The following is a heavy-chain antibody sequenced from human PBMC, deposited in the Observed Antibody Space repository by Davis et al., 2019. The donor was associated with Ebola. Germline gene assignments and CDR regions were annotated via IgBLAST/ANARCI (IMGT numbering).Heavy chain of an antibody. CDR1: GFTFSSYG. V-gene: IGHV3-30*03. CDR2: ISYDGSNK. J-gene: IGHJ6*03. Sequence: GESLKISCAASGFTFSSYGMHWVRQAPGKGLEWVAVISYDGSNKYYADSVKGRFTISRDNSKNTLYLQMNSLRAEDTAVYYCARSWMVRRLYYYYMDVWGKGTTVTVSS. CDR3: ARSWMVRRLYYYYMDV. D-gene: IGHD3-10*01.